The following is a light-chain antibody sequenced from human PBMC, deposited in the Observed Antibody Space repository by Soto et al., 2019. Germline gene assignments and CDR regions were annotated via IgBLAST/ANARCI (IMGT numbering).Light chain of an antibody. V-gene: IGKV3-20*01. J-gene: IGKJ3*01. CDR1: QSVSSSY. CDR3: QQYGSSWFT. CDR2: GAS. Sequence: EIVLTQSPGTLSLSPGERATLSCRASQSVSSSYLAWYQKKPGQAPRLLIYGASSRATGIPDRFSGSGSGTDFTLTISRLEPEDFAVYYCQQYGSSWFTFGPGTKVDIK.